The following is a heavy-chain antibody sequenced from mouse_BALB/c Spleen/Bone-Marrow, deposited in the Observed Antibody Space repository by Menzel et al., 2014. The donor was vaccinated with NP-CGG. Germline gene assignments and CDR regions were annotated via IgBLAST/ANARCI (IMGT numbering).Heavy chain of an antibody. CDR1: GFSLTSYG. V-gene: IGHV2-9*02. CDR3: ARAPLLRYHYAMDY. Sequence: VMLVESGPGLVAPSQSLSITCTVSGFSLTSYGVHWVRQPPGKGLEWLGVIWAGGSTTYNSALMSRLSISKDNSKSQVFLKMNSLQTDDTVMYYCARAPLLRYHYAMDYWGQGTSVTVSS. CDR2: IWAGGST. J-gene: IGHJ4*01. D-gene: IGHD1-1*01.